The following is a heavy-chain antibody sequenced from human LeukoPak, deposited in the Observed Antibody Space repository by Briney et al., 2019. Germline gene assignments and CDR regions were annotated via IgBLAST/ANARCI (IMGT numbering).Heavy chain of an antibody. D-gene: IGHD6-19*01. CDR3: ASRPPYSSVGG. CDR1: GGTFSSYA. Sequence: SVKVSCKASGGTFSSYAISGVRQAPGQGLEWMGRIIPILGIANYAQKFQGRVTITADKSTSTAYMELSSLRSGDTAVYYCASRPPYSSVGGWGQGTLVTVSS. CDR2: IIPILGIA. J-gene: IGHJ4*02. V-gene: IGHV1-69*04.